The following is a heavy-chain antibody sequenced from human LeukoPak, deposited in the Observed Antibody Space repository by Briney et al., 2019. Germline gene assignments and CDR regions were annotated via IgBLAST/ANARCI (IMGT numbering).Heavy chain of an antibody. CDR1: GFTLNTYS. CDR2: ISTDGSYT. D-gene: IGHD2-2*01. J-gene: IGHJ4*02. CDR3: ARICSTTDCLISA. V-gene: IGHV3-74*01. Sequence: GGSLRLSCAASGFTLNTYSMNWVRQAPGKGLVWVARISTDGSYTSYADCVKGRFTISRDNAKNTVYLQMSSLRAEDTAIYYCARICSTTDCLISAWGQGTLVTVSS.